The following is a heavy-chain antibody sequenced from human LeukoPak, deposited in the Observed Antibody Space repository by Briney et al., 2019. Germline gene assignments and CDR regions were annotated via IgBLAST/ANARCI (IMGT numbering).Heavy chain of an antibody. Sequence: PSETLSLTCTVSGGSISSYYWSWIRQPPGKGLEWIGYIYYSGSTNYNPSLKSRVTISVDTSKNQFSLKLSSVTAADTAVYYCARDQRYSSSWYGANWGQGTLVTVSS. D-gene: IGHD6-13*01. CDR1: GGSISSYY. CDR3: ARDQRYSSSWYGAN. J-gene: IGHJ4*02. V-gene: IGHV4-59*12. CDR2: IYYSGST.